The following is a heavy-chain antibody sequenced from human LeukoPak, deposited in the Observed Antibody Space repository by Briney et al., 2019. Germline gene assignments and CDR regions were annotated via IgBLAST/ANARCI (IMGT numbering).Heavy chain of an antibody. CDR1: GFTFSSYA. J-gene: IGHJ2*01. Sequence: GGSLRLSCAASGFTFSSYAMSWVRQAPGKGLEWVSIISGSGGNTFYADSVKGRFTISRDNSKNTLYLQMNSLRAEDTAVFYCAKDTAAAGINWYFDLWGRGTLVTVSS. CDR3: AKDTAAAGINWYFDL. CDR2: ISGSGGNT. V-gene: IGHV3-23*01. D-gene: IGHD6-13*01.